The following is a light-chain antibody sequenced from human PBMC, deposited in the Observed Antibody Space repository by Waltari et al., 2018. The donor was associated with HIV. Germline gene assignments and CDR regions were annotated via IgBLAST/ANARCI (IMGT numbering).Light chain of an antibody. V-gene: IGKV2-28*01. CDR2: LGS. J-gene: IGKJ1*01. Sequence: DIVMTQSPLSLPVTPGEPASISCRSSQSLLHSNGYNYLDWYLQKPGQSPQLLIYLGSNRASGVPDRFSGSGSGTYFTLKISRVEAEDVGVYYCMQALQTSPWTFGQGTKVEIK. CDR1: QSLLHSNGYNY. CDR3: MQALQTSPWT.